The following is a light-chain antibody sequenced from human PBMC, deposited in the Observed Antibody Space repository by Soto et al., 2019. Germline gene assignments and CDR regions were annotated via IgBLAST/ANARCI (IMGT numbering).Light chain of an antibody. J-gene: IGLJ1*01. CDR2: EVS. CDR1: SSDVGSYNY. CDR3: CSYTSSTTYV. V-gene: IGLV2-14*01. Sequence: QSVLTQPASVSGSPGQSITISCTGTSSDVGSYNYVSWYQQHPGEAPKLMIYEVSNRPSGVSNRFSGSKSGNTASLTISGLQAEDEADYYCCSYTSSTTYVFGTGTKATVL.